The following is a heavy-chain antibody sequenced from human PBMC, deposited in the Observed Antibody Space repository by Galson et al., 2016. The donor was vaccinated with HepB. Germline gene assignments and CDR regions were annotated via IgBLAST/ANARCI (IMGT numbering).Heavy chain of an antibody. CDR3: ARGYTSGWYWFDP. Sequence: SVKVSCKASGGTFSIYATSWVRQAPGQGLEWMGGIIPIFGTANYAQKFQGRVTITADKSTSTAYMELTSLRSEDTAVYYCARGYTSGWYWFDPWGQGTLVTVSS. CDR2: IIPIFGTA. CDR1: GGTFSIYA. J-gene: IGHJ5*02. V-gene: IGHV1-69*06. D-gene: IGHD6-19*01.